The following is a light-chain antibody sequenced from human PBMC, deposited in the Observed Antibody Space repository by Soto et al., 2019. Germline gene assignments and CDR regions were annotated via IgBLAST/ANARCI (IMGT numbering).Light chain of an antibody. J-gene: IGLJ3*02. V-gene: IGLV2-11*01. CDR2: DVS. Sequence: QSALTQPRSVSGSPGQSVTISCTGTSSDVGAYIYVSWYQQYPGKAPKLMIYDVSKRPSGVPDRFSGSKSGNTASLTISGLQAEDEADYYCCSYAGTYTVWVFGGGTKVTVL. CDR3: CSYAGTYTVWV. CDR1: SSDVGAYIY.